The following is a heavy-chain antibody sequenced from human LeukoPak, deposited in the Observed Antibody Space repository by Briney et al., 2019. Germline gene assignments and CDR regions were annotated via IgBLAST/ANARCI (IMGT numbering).Heavy chain of an antibody. CDR2: IIPILGIA. CDR1: GGTFSSYA. CDR3: ARAPSVSGSSNWFDP. J-gene: IGHJ5*02. V-gene: IGHV1-69*04. D-gene: IGHD2-15*01. Sequence: GASVKVSCKASGGTFSSYAISWVRQAPGQGLEWMGRIIPILGIANYAQKFQGRVTITADKSTSTAYMELSSLRSEDTAVYYCARAPSVSGSSNWFDPWGQGTLVTVSS.